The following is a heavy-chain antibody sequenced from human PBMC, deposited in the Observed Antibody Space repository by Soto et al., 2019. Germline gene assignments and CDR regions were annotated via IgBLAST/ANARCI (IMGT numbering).Heavy chain of an antibody. J-gene: IGHJ6*03. CDR3: AKDSRSCSGGTCLYYFYYMDV. V-gene: IGHV3-30*18. D-gene: IGHD2-15*01. CDR1: GFNFNNYG. Sequence: GGSLRLSCVASGFNFNNYGMHWVRQAPGTGLEWVAVVSYDGSNEYYDDSVKGRFTISRDNSKNTLLLQMNSLRAEDTAVYYCAKDSRSCSGGTCLYYFYYMDVWGKGTPVTVSS. CDR2: VSYDGSNE.